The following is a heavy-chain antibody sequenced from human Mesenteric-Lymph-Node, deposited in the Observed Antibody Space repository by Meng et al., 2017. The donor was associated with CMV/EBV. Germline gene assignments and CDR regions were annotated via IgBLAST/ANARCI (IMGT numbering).Heavy chain of an antibody. CDR2: IDSSSSYI. CDR1: GFTFSSYS. V-gene: IGHV3-21*01. CDR3: ARDRDGYTLHDV. J-gene: IGHJ6*02. Sequence: LSLTCAASGFTFSSYSMNWVRQPPGKGLAWVSSIDSSSSYIYYADSVKGRFTISRDNAKNSLFLQMNSLRAEDTAVYYCARDRDGYTLHDVWGQGTTVTVSS. D-gene: IGHD5-24*01.